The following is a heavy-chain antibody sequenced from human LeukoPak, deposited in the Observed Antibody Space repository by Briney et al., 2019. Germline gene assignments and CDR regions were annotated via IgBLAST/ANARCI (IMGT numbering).Heavy chain of an antibody. J-gene: IGHJ3*02. CDR3: AKDERWLRLYAFDI. CDR1: GFTFSSYA. D-gene: IGHD5-24*01. Sequence: GGSLRLSCAASGFTFSSYAMHWVRQAPGKGLEWVAVISYDGSNKYYADSVKGRFTISRDNSKNTLYLQMNSLRAEDTAVYYCAKDERWLRLYAFDIWGQGTMVTVSS. V-gene: IGHV3-30-3*01. CDR2: ISYDGSNK.